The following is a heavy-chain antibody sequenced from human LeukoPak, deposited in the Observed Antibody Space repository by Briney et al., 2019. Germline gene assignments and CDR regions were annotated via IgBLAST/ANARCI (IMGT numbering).Heavy chain of an antibody. CDR3: ARSGATVTTDYFDY. D-gene: IGHD4-17*01. CDR2: INSDGSST. Sequence: PGGSLRLSCAASGFTFSSYWMHWVRQAPGKGLVWVSRINSDGSSTNYADSVKGRFTISRDNAKNSLYLQMNSLRAEDTAVYYCARSGATVTTDYFDYWGQGTLVTVSS. CDR1: GFTFSSYW. V-gene: IGHV3-74*01. J-gene: IGHJ4*02.